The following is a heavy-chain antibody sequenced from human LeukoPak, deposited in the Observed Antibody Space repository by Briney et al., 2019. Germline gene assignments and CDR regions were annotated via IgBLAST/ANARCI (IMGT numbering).Heavy chain of an antibody. D-gene: IGHD6-6*01. V-gene: IGHV3-30*03. CDR1: GFTFDDYG. Sequence: GGSLRLSCAASGFTFDDYGMSWVRQAPGKGLEWVAVISYDGSNKYYADSVKGRFTISRDNPKNTLYLQMNSLRAEDTAVYYCARGRIAAGPYYYYYMDVWGKGTTVTVSS. CDR3: ARGRIAAGPYYYYYMDV. CDR2: ISYDGSNK. J-gene: IGHJ6*03.